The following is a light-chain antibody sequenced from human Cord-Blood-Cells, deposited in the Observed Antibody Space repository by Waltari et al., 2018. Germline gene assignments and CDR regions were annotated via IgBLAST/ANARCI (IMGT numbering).Light chain of an antibody. J-gene: IGLJ3*02. CDR3: CSYAGSYTWV. Sequence: QSALTQPRSVSGSPGQSVTISCTGTSSDVGGYNYVSWYQQHPGKAPKLMIYDVSKRPSGGPGRFSGSKSGNTASLTISGLQAEDEADYYCCSYAGSYTWVFGGGTKLTV. V-gene: IGLV2-11*01. CDR1: SSDVGGYNY. CDR2: DVS.